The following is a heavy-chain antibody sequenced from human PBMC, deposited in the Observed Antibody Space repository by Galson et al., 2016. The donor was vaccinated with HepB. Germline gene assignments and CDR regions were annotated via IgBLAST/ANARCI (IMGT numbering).Heavy chain of an antibody. Sequence: SLRLSCAASGFTFSSYAMHWVRQAPGKGLEYVSSISSNGINTYYGSSVQGRFTVFRDNSKNTLYLHMGSLRAEDMAVYYCVRQSGFLDFWGQGTLVTVSS. CDR1: GFTFSSYA. D-gene: IGHD3-3*01. CDR3: VRQSGFLDF. V-gene: IGHV3-64*01. CDR2: ISSNGINT. J-gene: IGHJ4*02.